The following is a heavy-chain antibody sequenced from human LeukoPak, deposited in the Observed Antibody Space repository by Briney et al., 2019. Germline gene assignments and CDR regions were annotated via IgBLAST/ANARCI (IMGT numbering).Heavy chain of an antibody. CDR1: GFTFSSYG. V-gene: IGHV3-33*06. Sequence: GGSLRLSCAASGFTFSSYGMHWVRQAPGKGLEWVAVIWYDGSNKYYADSVKGRFTISRDNSKNTLYLQMNSLRAEDTAVYYCAKESRYSSSWYPTYYFDYWGQGTLVTVSS. CDR3: AKESRYSSSWYPTYYFDY. CDR2: IWYDGSNK. J-gene: IGHJ4*02. D-gene: IGHD6-13*01.